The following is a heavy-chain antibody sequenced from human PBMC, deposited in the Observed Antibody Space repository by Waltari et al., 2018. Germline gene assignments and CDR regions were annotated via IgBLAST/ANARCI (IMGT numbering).Heavy chain of an antibody. D-gene: IGHD2-2*01. V-gene: IGHV1-8*03. CDR2: MNPNSGNT. CDR1: GYTFTSYD. J-gene: IGHJ5*02. Sequence: QVQLVQSGAEVKKPGASVKVSCKASGYTFTSYDNNWLRQATGQGLEWMGWMNPNSGNTGYAQKFQGRVTITRNTSISTAYMELSSLRSEDTAVYYCARGSIVVKWTQFDPWGQGTLVTVSS. CDR3: ARGSIVVKWTQFDP.